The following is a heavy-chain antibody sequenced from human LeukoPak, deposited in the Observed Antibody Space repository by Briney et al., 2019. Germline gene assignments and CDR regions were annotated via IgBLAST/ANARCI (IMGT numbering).Heavy chain of an antibody. CDR1: GGSISSGSYY. CDR2: IYTSGST. CDR3: AREAYYGSGSYPYYYYYYYMDV. D-gene: IGHD3-10*01. J-gene: IGHJ6*03. Sequence: SQTLSLTCTVSGGSISSGSYYWSWIRQPAGKGLEWIGRIYTSGSTNYNPSLKSRVTISVDTSKNQFSLKLSSVTAADTAVYYCAREAYYGSGSYPYYYYYYYMDVWGKGTTVTVSS. V-gene: IGHV4-61*02.